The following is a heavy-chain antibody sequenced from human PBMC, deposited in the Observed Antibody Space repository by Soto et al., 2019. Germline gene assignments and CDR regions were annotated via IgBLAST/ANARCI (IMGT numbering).Heavy chain of an antibody. CDR3: ASSSVADIVVVVAATPYYYYGMDV. D-gene: IGHD2-15*01. V-gene: IGHV1-24*01. Sequence: GASVKVSCKVSGYTLTELSMHWVRQAPGKGLEWMGGFDPEDGETIYAQKFQGRVTMTEDTSTDTAYMELSSLRSEDTAVYYCASSSVADIVVVVAATPYYYYGMDVWGQGTTVTVSS. J-gene: IGHJ6*02. CDR1: GYTLTELS. CDR2: FDPEDGET.